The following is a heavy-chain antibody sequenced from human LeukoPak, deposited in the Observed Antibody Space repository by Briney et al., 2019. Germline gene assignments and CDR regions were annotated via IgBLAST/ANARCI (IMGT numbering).Heavy chain of an antibody. V-gene: IGHV3-74*01. J-gene: IGHJ1*01. CDR3: ASRTWAAAYFQH. D-gene: IGHD1/OR15-1a*01. CDR1: GFTFSSYW. CDR2: INSDGSST. Sequence: GGSLRLSCAASGFTFSSYWMHWVRQAPGKGLVWSSRINSDGSSTYYADSVKGRFTISRDNAKNTLYLQMNSLRAEDTAVYYCASRTWAAAYFQHWGQGALVTVSS.